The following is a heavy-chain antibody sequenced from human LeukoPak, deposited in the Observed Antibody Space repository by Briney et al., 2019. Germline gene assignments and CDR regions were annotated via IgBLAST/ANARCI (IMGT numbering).Heavy chain of an antibody. D-gene: IGHD3-22*01. V-gene: IGHV1-18*01. CDR2: ISAYNGNT. J-gene: IGHJ6*02. Sequence: ASVKVSCKASGYTFTSYGISWVRQAPGQGLEWMGWISAYNGNTNYPQKLQGRVTMTTDTSTSTAYMELRSLRSDDTAVYYCARESRYYYDSSDYYGNYYYYGMDVWGRGTTVTVSS. CDR3: ARESRYYYDSSDYYGNYYYYGMDV. CDR1: GYTFTSYG.